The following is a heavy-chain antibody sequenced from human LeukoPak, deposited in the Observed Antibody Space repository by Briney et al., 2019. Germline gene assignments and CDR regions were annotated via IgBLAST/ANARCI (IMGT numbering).Heavy chain of an antibody. D-gene: IGHD3-9*01. CDR2: IYTSGST. V-gene: IGHV4-4*07. CDR1: GRSVSSYY. Sequence: SETLSLTCTVAGRSVSSYYWSWIRQPAGKGLEWIGRIYTSGSTNYNPSLKSRVTMSVDTSKNQFSLKLSSVSAADTALYSCPRYVLGPGYIEWSPVYYCYKDIWSKGTMVTVSS. J-gene: IGHJ6*03. CDR3: PRYVLGPGYIEWSPVYYCYKDI.